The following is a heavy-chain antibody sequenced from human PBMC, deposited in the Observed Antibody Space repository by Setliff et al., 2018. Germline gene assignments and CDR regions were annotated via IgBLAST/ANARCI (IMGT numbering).Heavy chain of an antibody. Sequence: SETLSLTCAVSGASISANHYWGWIRQTPGKGLEWIGSISYGGNTYYDPSLKSRVTIFADTSRNQFSVQLSSVTAADTAVYYCARHWDFCGGDGRHNSIDYWGQGTLVTVSS. CDR3: ARHWDFCGGDGRHNSIDY. CDR1: GASISANHY. V-gene: IGHV4-39*01. D-gene: IGHD2-21*02. J-gene: IGHJ4*02. CDR2: ISYGGNT.